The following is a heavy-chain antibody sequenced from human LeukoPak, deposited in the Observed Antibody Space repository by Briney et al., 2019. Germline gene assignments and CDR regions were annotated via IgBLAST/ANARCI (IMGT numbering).Heavy chain of an antibody. V-gene: IGHV1-18*01. CDR1: GYTFTTYG. J-gene: IGHJ3*02. CDR3: ARDTSYDFWSDPTELFYI. D-gene: IGHD3-3*01. CDR2: VSDHNGIK. Sequence: ASVKVSCKGSGYTFTTYGISWMRQAPGQGGEGVGWVSDHNGIKNYAHILQGRVTMTTDTSTSTAYMELRSLRSDDTAVYYCARDTSYDFWSDPTELFYIWGQGTMVTVSS.